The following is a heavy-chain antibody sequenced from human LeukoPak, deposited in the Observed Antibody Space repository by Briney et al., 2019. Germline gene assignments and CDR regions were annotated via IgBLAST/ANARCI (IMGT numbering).Heavy chain of an antibody. Sequence: GASVKVSCKASGGTFSSYTISWVRQAPGQGLEWMGGIIPILGIANYAQKFQGRVTITADKSTSTAYMELSSLRSEDTAVYYCARWELRDFNDAFDIWGQGTMVTVSS. CDR3: ARWELRDFNDAFDI. D-gene: IGHD1-26*01. CDR1: GGTFSSYT. CDR2: IIPILGIA. J-gene: IGHJ3*02. V-gene: IGHV1-69*10.